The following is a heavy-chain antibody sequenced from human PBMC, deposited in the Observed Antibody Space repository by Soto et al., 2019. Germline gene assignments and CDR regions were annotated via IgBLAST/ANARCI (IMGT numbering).Heavy chain of an antibody. J-gene: IGHJ5*02. D-gene: IGHD6-6*01. V-gene: IGHV3-21*01. Sequence: PGGSLRLSCAASGFTFSSYSMNWVRQAPGKGLEWVSSISSSSSYIYYAGSVKGRFTISRDNAKNSLYLQMNSLRAEDTAVYYSARGKRIAALEFAPWGQGTLVTVSS. CDR1: GFTFSSYS. CDR2: ISSSSSYI. CDR3: ARGKRIAALEFAP.